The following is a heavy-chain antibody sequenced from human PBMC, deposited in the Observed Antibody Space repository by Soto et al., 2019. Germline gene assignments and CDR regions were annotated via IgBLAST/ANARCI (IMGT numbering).Heavy chain of an antibody. CDR3: VRHWLATREFDY. Sequence: XRSLRLSCAASGFTFSSYSMNWVRQAPGKGLEWVSSLSSSSGHIYYADSVKGRFTISRDNAKNSLYLQMNSLRAEDTAVYYCVRHWLATREFDYWGQGTLVTVSS. V-gene: IGHV3-21*01. D-gene: IGHD1-26*01. CDR1: GFTFSSYS. J-gene: IGHJ4*02. CDR2: LSSSSGHI.